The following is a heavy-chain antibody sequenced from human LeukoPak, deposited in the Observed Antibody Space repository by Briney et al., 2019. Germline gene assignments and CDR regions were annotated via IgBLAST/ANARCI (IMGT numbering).Heavy chain of an antibody. CDR3: ARGTEMATIFDY. Sequence: PSETLSLTCTVSGGSISNYYWSWIRQPPGKGLEWIGEINHSGSTNYNPSLKSRVTISVDTSKNQFSLKLSSVTAADTAVYYCARGTEMATIFDYWGQGTLVTVSS. D-gene: IGHD5-24*01. V-gene: IGHV4-34*01. CDR2: INHSGST. CDR1: GGSISNYY. J-gene: IGHJ4*02.